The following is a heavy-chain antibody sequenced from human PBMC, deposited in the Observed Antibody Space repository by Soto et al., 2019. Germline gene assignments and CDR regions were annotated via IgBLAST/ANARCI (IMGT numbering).Heavy chain of an antibody. D-gene: IGHD2-8*02. V-gene: IGHV4-34*01. CDR2: IXHSGSX. CDR1: RGSINSYY. J-gene: IGHJ3*02. CDR3: ARGSVLVGSAFDI. Sequence: PXXTLSLTCTVSRGSINSYYWTWIRQPPGKGLEWIGEIXHSGSXNYNTYLKSRXXISIDTSXXXFYPNLRSVTAPETAVYYCARGSVLVGSAFDIWGQGTMVTVSS.